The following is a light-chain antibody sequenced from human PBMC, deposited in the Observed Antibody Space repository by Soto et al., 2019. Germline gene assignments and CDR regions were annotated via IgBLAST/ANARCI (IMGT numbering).Light chain of an antibody. Sequence: DIVMTQSPLSLSVTPGEPASISCRSSQSLLHTNGYTYLDWYLQKPGQSPQLLIYVASSRASGVPDRFSASGSGTDFTLTISRVEAEDVGVYYCMQALQTPVHFGQGTKLEIK. V-gene: IGKV2-28*01. CDR2: VAS. CDR1: QSLLHTNGYTY. CDR3: MQALQTPVH. J-gene: IGKJ2*01.